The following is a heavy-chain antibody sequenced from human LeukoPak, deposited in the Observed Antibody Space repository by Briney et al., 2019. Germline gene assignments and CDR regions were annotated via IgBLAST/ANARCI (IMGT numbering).Heavy chain of an antibody. CDR2: IYPGDSDT. Sequence: KYGESLKISCKGSGYSFTTYWIAWVRQMPGKGLEWMGIIYPGDSDTRYSPSFQGQVTISADKSISTAYLQWSSLKASDTAVYYCARRSPSAEYFQHWGQGTLVTVSS. V-gene: IGHV5-51*01. CDR3: ARRSPSAEYFQH. J-gene: IGHJ1*01. CDR1: GYSFTTYW.